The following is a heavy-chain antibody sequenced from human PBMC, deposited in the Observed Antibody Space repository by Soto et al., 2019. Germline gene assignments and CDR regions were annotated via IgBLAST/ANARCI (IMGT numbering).Heavy chain of an antibody. D-gene: IGHD3-16*01. CDR1: GGSISSSSYY. CDR2: IYYSGST. J-gene: IGHJ6*03. V-gene: IGHV4-39*01. CDR3: ASPLGGDYDYIWGSSPSYMDV. Sequence: SETLSLTCTVSGGSISSSSYYWGWIRQPPGKGLEWIGSIYYSGSTYYNPSLKSRVTISVDTSKNQFSLKLSSVTAADTAVYYCASPLGGDYDYIWGSSPSYMDVWGKGTTVTVSS.